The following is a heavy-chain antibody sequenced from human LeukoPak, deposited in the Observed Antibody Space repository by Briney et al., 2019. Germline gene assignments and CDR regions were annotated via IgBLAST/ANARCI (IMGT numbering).Heavy chain of an antibody. CDR2: IYYSGST. D-gene: IGHD3-22*01. Sequence: SQTLSLTCTVSGGSISSGGYYWRWIRQHPGKGLEWIGYIYYSGSTYYNPSLKSRVTISVDTSKNQFSLKLSSVTAADTAVYYCARASPPPYYDSSGPPAYYFDYWGQGTLVTVSS. CDR1: GGSISSGGYY. CDR3: ARASPPPYYDSSGPPAYYFDY. V-gene: IGHV4-31*03. J-gene: IGHJ4*02.